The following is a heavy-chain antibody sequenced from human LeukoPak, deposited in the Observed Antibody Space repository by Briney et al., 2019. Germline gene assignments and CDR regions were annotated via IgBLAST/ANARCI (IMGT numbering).Heavy chain of an antibody. V-gene: IGHV4-59*01. CDR1: GGSISSYH. D-gene: IGHD2-8*01. Sequence: PSETLSLTCTVSGGSISSYHWSWIRQPPGKGLECIGFIYYSGSTNYNPSLKSRVTISVDTSKNQFSLKLSSVTAADTAVYYCARDIVLMVYAPTTDAFDIWGQGTMVTVSS. CDR2: IYYSGST. J-gene: IGHJ3*02. CDR3: ARDIVLMVYAPTTDAFDI.